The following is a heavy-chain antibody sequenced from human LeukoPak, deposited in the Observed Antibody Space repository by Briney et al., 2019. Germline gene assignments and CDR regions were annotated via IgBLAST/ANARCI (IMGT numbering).Heavy chain of an antibody. CDR2: MYLSGTT. Sequence: SETLSLTCTVSGDSINSLDLWSWVSQLPGKGLEWIGEMYLSGTTHSNPSVKSRVTISIDKSKNQFFLNLSSVTAADTAVYYCAGLVGRYSSGLYYYYFDYWGQGTLVTVSS. CDR1: GDSINSLDL. J-gene: IGHJ4*02. D-gene: IGHD3-22*01. CDR3: AGLVGRYSSGLYYYYFDY. V-gene: IGHV4-4*02.